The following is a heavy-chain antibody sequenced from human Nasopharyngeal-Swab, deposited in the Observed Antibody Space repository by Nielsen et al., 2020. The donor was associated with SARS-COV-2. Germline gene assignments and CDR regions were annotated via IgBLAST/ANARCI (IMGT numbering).Heavy chain of an antibody. V-gene: IGHV3-23*01. J-gene: IGHJ6*02. Sequence: GESLKISCVVSGFTFSSYATNWVRQAPGKGLEWVSGISGSGGSTYYANSVKGRFTISRDNSKNTLYLQMNSLRAEDTAVYYCARDLYRQQWPLYNYYGMDVWGQGTTVTVSS. CDR1: GFTFSSYA. CDR3: ARDLYRQQWPLYNYYGMDV. D-gene: IGHD6-19*01. CDR2: ISGSGGST.